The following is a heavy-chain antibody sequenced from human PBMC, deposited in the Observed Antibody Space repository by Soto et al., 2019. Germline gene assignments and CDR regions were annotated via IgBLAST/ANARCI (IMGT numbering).Heavy chain of an antibody. CDR2: IYYSGST. V-gene: IGHV4-59*01. D-gene: IGHD5-12*01. CDR1: GGSISSYY. CDR3: AREGGYDAYYYYYMDV. J-gene: IGHJ6*03. Sequence: SETLSLTCTVSGGSISSYYWSWIRQPPGKGLEWIGYIYYSGSTNYNPSLKSRVTISVDTSKNQFSLKLSSVTAADTAVYYCAREGGYDAYYYYYMDVWGKGTKVTVSS.